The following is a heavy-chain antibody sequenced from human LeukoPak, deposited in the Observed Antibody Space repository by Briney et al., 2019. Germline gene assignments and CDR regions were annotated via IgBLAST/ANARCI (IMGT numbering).Heavy chain of an antibody. CDR1: GDSVSGNSAA. CDR3: ARHSGGIAARRGYFQH. J-gene: IGHJ1*01. CDR2: TYYRSKWYS. D-gene: IGHD6-6*01. Sequence: SQTLSLTCAISGDSVSGNSAAWNWIRQSPSRGLEWLGRTYYRSKWYSDYAVSVESRITINPDTSKNQFSLRLNSVTAADTAVYYCARHSGGIAARRGYFQHWGQGTLVTVSS. V-gene: IGHV6-1*01.